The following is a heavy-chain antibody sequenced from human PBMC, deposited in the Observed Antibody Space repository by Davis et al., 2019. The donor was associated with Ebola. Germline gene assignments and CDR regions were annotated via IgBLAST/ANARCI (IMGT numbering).Heavy chain of an antibody. CDR2: ISCSGSTI. J-gene: IGHJ6*02. CDR1: GFPFSSYD. CDR3: AKDSPSVGFGMDV. V-gene: IGHV3-48*03. Sequence: GESLKISCAASGFPFSSYDMNWVRQAPGKGLEWGSYISCSGSTIYYADSVKGRFTNSRDNAKNPLYLQMNSLRAEDTAVYYCAKDSPSVGFGMDVWGQGTTVTVSS. D-gene: IGHD4-23*01.